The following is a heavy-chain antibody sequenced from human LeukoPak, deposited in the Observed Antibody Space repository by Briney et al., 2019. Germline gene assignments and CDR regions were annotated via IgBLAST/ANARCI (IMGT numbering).Heavy chain of an antibody. CDR2: INPKSGGT. CDR1: GYTFTAYY. J-gene: IGHJ5*02. Sequence: ASVKVSCKASGYTFTAYYLQWVRLAPGQGLEWMGWINPKSGGTEYPQRFQGRVTMTRDTSISTAYMELSRLRSDDTAVYYCARDRTPSGYENNWFDPWGQGTLVTVSS. CDR3: ARDRTPSGYENNWFDP. D-gene: IGHD5-12*01. V-gene: IGHV1-2*02.